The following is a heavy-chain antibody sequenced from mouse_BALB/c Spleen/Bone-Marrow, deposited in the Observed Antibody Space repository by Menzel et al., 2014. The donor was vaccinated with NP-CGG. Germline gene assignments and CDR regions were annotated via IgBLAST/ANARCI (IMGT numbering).Heavy chain of an antibody. Sequence: EVKVEESGAELVKPGASVKLSCTASGFNIKDTYMHWEKQRPEQGLEWIGRIDPANGSTKYDPKFQGKATITADTSSNTAYLQLSSLTSEDTAVDYCARLEYYAMDYWCQGTPVTVSS. J-gene: IGHJ4*01. CDR3: ARLEYYAMDY. V-gene: IGHV14-3*02. CDR1: GFNIKDTY. CDR2: IDPANGST.